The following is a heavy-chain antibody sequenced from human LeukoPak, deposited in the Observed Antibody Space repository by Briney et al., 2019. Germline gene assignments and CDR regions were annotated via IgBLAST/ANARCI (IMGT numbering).Heavy chain of an antibody. D-gene: IGHD5-12*01. CDR3: ARAYIGLPHAFDI. CDR2: IGTAGDT. CDR1: GFTFSSYD. J-gene: IGHJ3*02. Sequence: GGSLRLSCAAPGFTFSSYDMHWVRHATGKGLEWVSAIGTAGDTYYPGSVQDRFTSSRDNAKYSLYLQMNRLRAEDPAVYFFARAYIGLPHAFDIGGQGTMVTVS. V-gene: IGHV3-13*01.